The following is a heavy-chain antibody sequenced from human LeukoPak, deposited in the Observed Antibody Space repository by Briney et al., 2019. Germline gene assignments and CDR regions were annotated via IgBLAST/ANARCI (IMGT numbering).Heavy chain of an antibody. CDR3: ARDYYYGSGSYIPFDY. J-gene: IGHJ4*02. CDR1: GXTFSSYG. V-gene: IGHV3-30*03. D-gene: IGHD3-10*01. CDR2: ISYDGTNK. Sequence: GGSLRLSCAGSGXTFSSYGIHWVRQAPGKGLEWVAVISYDGTNKYYGDSVKGRFTISRDNSKNTLYLQMNSLRAEDTAVYFCARDYYYGSGSYIPFDYWGQGTLVTVSS.